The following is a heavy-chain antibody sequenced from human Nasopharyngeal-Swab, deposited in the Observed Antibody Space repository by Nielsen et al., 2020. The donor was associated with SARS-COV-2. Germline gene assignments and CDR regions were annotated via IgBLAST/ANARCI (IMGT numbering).Heavy chain of an antibody. D-gene: IGHD6-13*01. CDR2: IWYDGSNI. Sequence: GESLKISCAASGFTFSSYGMHWVRQAPGKGPEWVAVIWYDGSNIYYADSVKGRFTISRDNSKNTLYLQMNSLRAEDTAVYYCARGGLDSSSWYGYYFDYWGQGTLVTVSS. CDR3: ARGGLDSSSWYGYYFDY. CDR1: GFTFSSYG. J-gene: IGHJ4*02. V-gene: IGHV3-33*01.